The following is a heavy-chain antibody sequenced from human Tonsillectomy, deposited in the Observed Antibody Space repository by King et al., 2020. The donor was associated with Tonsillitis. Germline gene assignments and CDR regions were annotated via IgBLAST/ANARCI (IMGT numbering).Heavy chain of an antibody. Sequence: LQLQESGPGLVKPSETLSLTCTISGGSISGYYWSWIRQPPGKGLEWIGYIYYSGSTNYNPSLKSRVTISVDTSKNQFSLKLSSVTAADTAVYYCARIPIDYAHRYGMDVWGQGTTVTVSS. CDR3: ARIPIDYAHRYGMDV. V-gene: IGHV4-59*01. CDR1: GGSISGYY. J-gene: IGHJ6*02. D-gene: IGHD4-17*01. CDR2: IYYSGST.